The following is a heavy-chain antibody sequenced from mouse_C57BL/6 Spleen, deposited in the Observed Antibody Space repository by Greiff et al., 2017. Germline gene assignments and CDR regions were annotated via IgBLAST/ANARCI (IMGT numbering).Heavy chain of an antibody. V-gene: IGHV5-16*01. CDR1: GFTFSDYY. J-gene: IGHJ2*01. D-gene: IGHD2-2*01. Sequence: EVKVVESEGGLVQPGSSMKLSCTASGFTFSDYYMAWVRQVPEKGLEWVANINYDGSSTYYLDSLKSRFIISRDNAKNILYLQMSSLKSEDTATYYCARDPGYEGYFDYWGQGTTLTVSS. CDR2: INYDGSST. CDR3: ARDPGYEGYFDY.